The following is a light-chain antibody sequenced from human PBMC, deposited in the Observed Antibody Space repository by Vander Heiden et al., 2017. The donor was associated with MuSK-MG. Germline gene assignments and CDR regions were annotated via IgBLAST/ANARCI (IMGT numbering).Light chain of an antibody. V-gene: IGLV1-44*01. J-gene: IGLJ2*01. Sequence: QSVLTQPPSASGTPGQRVTISCSGSSSNIGSNTVNWYQQLPGTAPKLLIYSNNQRPSGVPARFSGSTSGTSASLAISGLQSEEEADYYCEAWDDSLNGPGVVFGGGTKLTVL. CDR3: EAWDDSLNGPGVV. CDR2: SNN. CDR1: SSNIGSNT.